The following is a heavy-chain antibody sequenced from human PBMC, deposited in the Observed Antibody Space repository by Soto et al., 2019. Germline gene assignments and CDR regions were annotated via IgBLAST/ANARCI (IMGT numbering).Heavy chain of an antibody. CDR2: ISTHNGNT. D-gene: IGHD3-3*01. CDR3: AREGILGLFDAYDL. Sequence: QDQLVQSGAEVKKPGDSVKVSCKASVFTSSGISWVRQAPGQRLEWMGWISTHNGNTIYAQKFQGRVIMTMDTSTTTVYMELRSLRPHDTAVYLCAREGILGLFDAYDLWGQRTMVTVSS. J-gene: IGHJ3*01. V-gene: IGHV1-18*04. CDR1: VFTSSG.